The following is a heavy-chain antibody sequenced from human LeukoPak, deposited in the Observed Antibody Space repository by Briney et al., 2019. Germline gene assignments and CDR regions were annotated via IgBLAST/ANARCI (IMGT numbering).Heavy chain of an antibody. D-gene: IGHD6-19*01. CDR3: ARGPYSSGWYLSRYYFDY. V-gene: IGHV1-2*02. CDR1: GYTFTGYY. CDR2: IDPNSGGT. J-gene: IGHJ4*02. Sequence: ASVKVSCKASGYTFTGYYMHWVRQAPGQGLEWMGWIDPNSGGTNYAQKFQGRVTMTRDTSISTAYMELSRLRSDDTAVYYCARGPYSSGWYLSRYYFDYWGQGTLVTVSS.